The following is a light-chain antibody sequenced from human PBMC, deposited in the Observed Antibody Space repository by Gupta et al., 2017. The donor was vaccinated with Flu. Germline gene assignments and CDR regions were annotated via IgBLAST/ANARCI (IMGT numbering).Light chain of an antibody. J-gene: IGKJ2*01. CDR2: GKA. CDR3: QQYGGSLMYT. V-gene: IGKV3-20*01. Sequence: TLSLSPGERATLSCRSRQSVSSAYLAWYQQKTGQAPRLLIYGKANRATGSPDRWSGSGCGTDVSLTISRREPEDVAVYYCQQYGGSLMYTFDQGTKLEIK. CDR1: QSVSSAY.